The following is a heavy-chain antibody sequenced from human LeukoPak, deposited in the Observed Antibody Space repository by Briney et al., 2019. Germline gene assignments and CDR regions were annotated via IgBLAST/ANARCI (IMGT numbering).Heavy chain of an antibody. CDR3: AVGYSYGYLTAFDI. J-gene: IGHJ3*02. CDR2: INLNSGGT. CDR1: GYTFTGYY. V-gene: IGHV1-2*02. Sequence: ASVKVSCKASGYTFTGYYMHWVRQAPGQGLEWMGWINLNSGGTNYAQKFQGRVTMTRDTSISTAYMELSRLRSDDTAVYYCAVGYSYGYLTAFDIWGQGTMVTVSS. D-gene: IGHD5-18*01.